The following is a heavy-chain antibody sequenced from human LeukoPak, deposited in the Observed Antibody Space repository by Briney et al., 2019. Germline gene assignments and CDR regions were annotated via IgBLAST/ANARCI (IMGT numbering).Heavy chain of an antibody. CDR3: ARDSLLYCSGGSCYPGGGAFDI. Sequence: ASVKVSCKASGYTFTGYYMHWVRQAPGQGLEWMGWINPNSGGTNYAQKSQGRVTMTRDTSISTAYMELSRLRSDDTAVYYCARDSLLYCSGGSCYPGGGAFDIWGQGTMVTVSS. V-gene: IGHV1-2*02. D-gene: IGHD2-15*01. CDR1: GYTFTGYY. J-gene: IGHJ3*02. CDR2: INPNSGGT.